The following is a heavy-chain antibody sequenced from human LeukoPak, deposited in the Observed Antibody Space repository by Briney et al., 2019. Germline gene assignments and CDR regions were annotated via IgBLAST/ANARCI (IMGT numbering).Heavy chain of an antibody. CDR3: SGSGSYYTSNFDY. V-gene: IGHV1-69*10. D-gene: IGHD3-10*01. CDR2: IIPILGIA. J-gene: IGHJ4*02. Sequence: SVKVSCKASGYTFTSYYMHWVRQAPGQGLEWMGRIIPILGIANYAQKFQGRVTITAGKSTSTAYMELSSLRSEDTAVYYCSGSGSYYTSNFDYWGQGTLVTVSS. CDR1: GYTFTSYY.